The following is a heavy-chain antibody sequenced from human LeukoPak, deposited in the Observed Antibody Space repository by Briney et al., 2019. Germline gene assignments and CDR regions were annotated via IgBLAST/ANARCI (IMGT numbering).Heavy chain of an antibody. D-gene: IGHD2-2*01. J-gene: IGHJ4*02. Sequence: GGSLRLSCKASGFTFSSYGMHWVRQAPGKGLQWVAFTRYDGSNKDYADFVNGRFTISRDNSEDMLYLEMNSLSPEDTAVYYCAKDQKGHCSSTSCPLEDWGQGTLVTVSS. CDR2: TRYDGSNK. CDR3: AKDQKGHCSSTSCPLED. V-gene: IGHV3-30*02. CDR1: GFTFSSYG.